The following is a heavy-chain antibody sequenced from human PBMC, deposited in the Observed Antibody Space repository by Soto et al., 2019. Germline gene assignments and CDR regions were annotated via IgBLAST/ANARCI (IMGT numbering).Heavy chain of an antibody. J-gene: IGHJ5*02. CDR1: GGSISSYY. V-gene: IGHV4-4*07. Sequence: PSETLSLTCTVSGGSISSYYWSWIRQPAGKGLEWIGRIYTSGSTNYNPSLKSRVTMSVDTSKNQFSLKLSSVTAADTAVYYCARDSNGDYVMEWWFDPWGQGPLVTVSS. CDR3: ARDSNGDYVMEWWFDP. CDR2: IYTSGST. D-gene: IGHD4-17*01.